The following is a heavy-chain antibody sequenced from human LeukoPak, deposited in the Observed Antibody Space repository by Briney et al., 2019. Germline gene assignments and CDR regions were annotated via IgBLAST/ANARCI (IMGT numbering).Heavy chain of an antibody. CDR2: INPSTGST. CDR1: GYTFTSYY. CDR3: ARGVGITMVRGVIIQPQTYYMDV. Sequence: ASVKVSCKASGYTFTSYYIHWVRQAPGQGLEWMGIINPSTGSTTYAQRFQGRVTMTRDMSRSTVYMELSSLRYEDTAVYYCARGVGITMVRGVIIQPQTYYMDVWGKGTTVTISS. D-gene: IGHD3-10*01. V-gene: IGHV1-46*01. J-gene: IGHJ6*03.